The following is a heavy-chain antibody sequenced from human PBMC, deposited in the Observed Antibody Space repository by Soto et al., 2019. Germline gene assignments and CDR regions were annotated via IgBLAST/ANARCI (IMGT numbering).Heavy chain of an antibody. D-gene: IGHD3-9*01. J-gene: IGHJ5*01. CDR2: IYYSGST. CDR1: GGSVSSGSYY. V-gene: IGHV4-31*03. Sequence: PSETLSLTCTVSGGSVSSGSYYWSWIRQPPGKGLEWIGYIYYSGSTSYNPSLKTRTTISVDTSQNQFSLKLTSVTAADTAVYYCAKSMFSDILTGHNWFDPWGQGTLVTVSS. CDR3: AKSMFSDILTGHNWFDP.